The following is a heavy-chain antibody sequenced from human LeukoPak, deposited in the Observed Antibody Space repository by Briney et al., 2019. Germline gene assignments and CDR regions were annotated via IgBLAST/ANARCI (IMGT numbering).Heavy chain of an antibody. CDR2: ISAYNGNT. D-gene: IGHD6-13*01. CDR1: GYTFTSYG. V-gene: IGHV1-18*01. CDR3: ARCRLDGGSSSWYPNHYYYYYMDV. Sequence: ASVKVSCKASGYTFTSYGIGWVRQAPGQGLEWMGWISAYNGNTNYAQKLQGRVTMTTDTSTSTAYMELRSLRSDDTAVYYCARCRLDGGSSSWYPNHYYYYYMDVWGKGTTVTVSS. J-gene: IGHJ6*03.